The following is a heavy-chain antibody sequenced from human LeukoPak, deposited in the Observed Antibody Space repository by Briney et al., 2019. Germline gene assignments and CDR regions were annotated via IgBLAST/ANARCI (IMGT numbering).Heavy chain of an antibody. CDR1: GFTFSTYN. V-gene: IGHV3-48*04. Sequence: GGSLRLSCVGSGFTFSTYNMNWVRQAPGKGLEWVSYITSGSKVIYDADSVKGRFTISRDNAKKSLYLQMNSLRVEDTAVYYCARDYPGPTGFGMDVWGQGNPVTVSS. J-gene: IGHJ6*02. CDR2: ITSGSKVI. D-gene: IGHD1-26*01. CDR3: ARDYPGPTGFGMDV.